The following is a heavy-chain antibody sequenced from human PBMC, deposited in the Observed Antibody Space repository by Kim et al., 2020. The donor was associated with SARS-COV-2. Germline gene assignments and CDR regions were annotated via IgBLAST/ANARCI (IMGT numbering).Heavy chain of an antibody. J-gene: IGHJ4*02. D-gene: IGHD6-13*01. Sequence: SETLSLTCTVSGGSISSYYWSWIRQPPGKGLEWIGYIYYSGSTNYNPSLKSRVTISVDTSKNQFSLKLSSVTAADTAVYYCARATAGYSSSWYIDYWGQGTLVTVSS. CDR1: GGSISSYY. V-gene: IGHV4-59*13. CDR3: ARATAGYSSSWYIDY. CDR2: IYYSGST.